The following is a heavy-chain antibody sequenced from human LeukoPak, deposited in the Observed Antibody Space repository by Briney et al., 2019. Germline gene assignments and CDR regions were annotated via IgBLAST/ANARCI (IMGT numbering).Heavy chain of an antibody. D-gene: IGHD3-10*02. J-gene: IGHJ6*04. CDR2: ISSSGSTI. CDR3: AELGITMIGGV. Sequence: GGSLRLFCAASGFTFSDYYMSWIRQARGKGLEGVSYISSSGSTIYYADSVKGRFTISRDNAKNSLYLQMNSLRAEDTAVYYCAELGITMIGGVWGKGTTVTISS. CDR1: GFTFSDYY. V-gene: IGHV3-11*04.